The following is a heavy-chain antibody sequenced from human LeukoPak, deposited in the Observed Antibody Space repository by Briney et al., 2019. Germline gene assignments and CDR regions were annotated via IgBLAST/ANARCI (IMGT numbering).Heavy chain of an antibody. D-gene: IGHD3-10*01. CDR1: GGSFSGYY. Sequence: PSETLSLTCAVYGGSFSGYYWSWIRQPPGKGLDWIGEINHSGSTNYNPSLKSRVTISVDTSKNQFSLKLSSVTAADTAVYYCARGRGVRGVIIAYGMDVWGQGTTVTVSS. J-gene: IGHJ6*02. V-gene: IGHV4-34*01. CDR3: ARGRGVRGVIIAYGMDV. CDR2: INHSGST.